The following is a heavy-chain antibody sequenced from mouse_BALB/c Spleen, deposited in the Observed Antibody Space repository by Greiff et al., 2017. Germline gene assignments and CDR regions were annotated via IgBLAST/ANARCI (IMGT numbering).Heavy chain of an antibody. CDR3: ARYYYGSSPDY. D-gene: IGHD1-1*01. Sequence: VKLQQSGAELVRPGSSVKISCKASGYAFSSYWMNWVKQRPGQGLEWIGQIYPGDGDTNYNGKFKGKATLTADKSSSTAYMQLSSLTSEDSAVYFCARYYYGSSPDYWGQGTTLTVSS. CDR1: GYAFSSYW. V-gene: IGHV1-80*01. J-gene: IGHJ2*01. CDR2: IYPGDGDT.